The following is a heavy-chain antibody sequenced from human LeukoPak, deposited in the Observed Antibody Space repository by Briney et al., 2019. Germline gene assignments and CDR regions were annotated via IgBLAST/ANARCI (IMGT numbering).Heavy chain of an antibody. CDR2: MNPNSGNT. Sequence: GASVKVSCKASGYTFTSYDINWVRQATGQGLEWMGWMNPNSGNTGYAQKFQGRVTMTRNTSISTAYMELSSLRSEDTAVYYCARDYDILTGLDYYGMDVWGQGTTVTVSS. CDR1: GYTFTSYD. V-gene: IGHV1-8*01. CDR3: ARDYDILTGLDYYGMDV. J-gene: IGHJ6*02. D-gene: IGHD3-9*01.